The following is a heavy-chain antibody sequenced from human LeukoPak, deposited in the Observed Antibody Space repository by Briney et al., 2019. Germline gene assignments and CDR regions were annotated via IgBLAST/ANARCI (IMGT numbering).Heavy chain of an antibody. CDR3: SRGGSRYFHN. CDR1: GFSVSNNY. CDR2: IYSDGST. V-gene: IGHV3-66*01. Sequence: GGSLRLSCAASGFSVSNNYMSWVRQAPGKGLEWVSVIYSDGSTYYADSVKGRFTISRDNSKNTLYLQMNSLRAEDTALYYCSRGGSRYFHNWGQGTLVTVCS. J-gene: IGHJ4*02. D-gene: IGHD3-10*01.